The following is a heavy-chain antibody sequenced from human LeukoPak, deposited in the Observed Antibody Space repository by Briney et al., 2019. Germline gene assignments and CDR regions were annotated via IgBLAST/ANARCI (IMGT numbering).Heavy chain of an antibody. CDR2: IKSKDDGETT. V-gene: IGHV3-15*01. CDR3: CADTVDPLAQIDK. J-gene: IGHJ4*02. CDR1: RFSFNTSW. Sequence: GGSLRLSCAASRFSFNTSWMSWVRQAQGKGLEWVGRIKSKDDGETTEYAAPVKGRFTISRDDSKSMLYLQMMSLKTEDTAVYYCCADTVDPLAQIDKWGQGALVTVSS. D-gene: IGHD4-11*01.